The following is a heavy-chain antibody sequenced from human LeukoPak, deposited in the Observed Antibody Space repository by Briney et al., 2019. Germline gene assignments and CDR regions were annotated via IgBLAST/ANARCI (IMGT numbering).Heavy chain of an antibody. D-gene: IGHD3-22*01. J-gene: IGHJ4*02. CDR2: INHSGST. CDR1: GGSFSGYY. CDR3: ARDPLDYYDSEGY. V-gene: IGHV4-34*01. Sequence: PSETLSLTCAVYGGSFSGYYWSWIRQPPGKGLEWTGEINHSGSTNYNPSLKSRVTISVDTSKNQFSLKLSSVTAADTAVYYCARDPLDYYDSEGYWGQGTLVTVSS.